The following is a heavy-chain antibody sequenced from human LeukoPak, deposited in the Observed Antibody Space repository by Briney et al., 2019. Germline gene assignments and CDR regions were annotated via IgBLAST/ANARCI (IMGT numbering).Heavy chain of an antibody. V-gene: IGHV1-2*02. D-gene: IGHD6-19*01. CDR3: ARVVAVGSKYYYYYMDV. CDR2: INPNSGGT. J-gene: IGHJ6*03. Sequence: ASVKVSCKASGYTFNTYGITWVRQAPGQGLEWMGWINPNSGGTNYAQKFQGRVTMTRDTSISTAYMELSRLRSDDTAVYYCARVVAVGSKYYYYYMDVWGKGTTVTVSS. CDR1: GYTFNTYG.